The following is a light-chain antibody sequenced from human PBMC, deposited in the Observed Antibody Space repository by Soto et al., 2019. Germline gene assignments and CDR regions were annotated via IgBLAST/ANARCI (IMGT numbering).Light chain of an antibody. V-gene: IGLV2-14*01. CDR3: SSYSTSSTHL. J-gene: IGLJ1*01. CDR2: EVS. Sequence: QSVLTQPPSVSAAPGQKVTISCSGSSSNIGGNSVSWYQQLPGTAPKLLIYEVSRRPSGASDRFSGSKSGNTASLTISGLQAEDEGEYHCSSYSTSSTHLFGTGTKVTVL. CDR1: SSNIGGNS.